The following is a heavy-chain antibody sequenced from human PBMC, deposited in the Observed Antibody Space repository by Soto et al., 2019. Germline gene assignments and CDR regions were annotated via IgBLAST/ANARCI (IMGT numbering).Heavy chain of an antibody. Sequence: ASVNAPSKAPGYSSTCYALPWVRQAPGQRLEWMGWINAGNGNTKYSQKFQGRVTITRDTSASTAYMELSSLRSEDTAVYYCARVGPPADPWGQGTLVTVSS. CDR1: GYSSTCYA. J-gene: IGHJ5*02. CDR3: ARVGPPADP. CDR2: INAGNGNT. V-gene: IGHV1-3*01.